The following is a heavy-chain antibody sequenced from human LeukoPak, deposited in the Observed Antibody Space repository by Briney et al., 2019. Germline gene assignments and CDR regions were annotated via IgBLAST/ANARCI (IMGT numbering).Heavy chain of an antibody. Sequence: PSETLSLTCAVYGGSFSGYYWSWIRQPPGKGLEWIGEINHSGSTNYNPSLKSRVTISVDTSKNQFSLKLSSVTAADTAVYYCARGVGAASYYYYDMDVWGKGTTVTVSS. CDR1: GGSFSGYY. CDR3: ARGVGAASYYYYDMDV. J-gene: IGHJ6*03. D-gene: IGHD2-15*01. CDR2: INHSGST. V-gene: IGHV4-34*01.